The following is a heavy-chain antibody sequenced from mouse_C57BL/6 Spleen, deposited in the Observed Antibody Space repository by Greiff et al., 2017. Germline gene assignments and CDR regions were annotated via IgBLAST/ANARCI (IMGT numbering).Heavy chain of an antibody. V-gene: IGHV1-55*01. CDR3: ARGAGYYFDY. Sequence: QVQLQQPGAELVKPGASVTMSCKASGYTFTSCWITWVKQRPGQGLEWIGDIYPGSGSTNYNEKFKSKATLTADKSSSTAYMQLNSLTYEDSAVYYCARGAGYYFDYWGQGTTLTVSS. CDR1: GYTFTSCW. J-gene: IGHJ2*01. CDR2: IYPGSGST.